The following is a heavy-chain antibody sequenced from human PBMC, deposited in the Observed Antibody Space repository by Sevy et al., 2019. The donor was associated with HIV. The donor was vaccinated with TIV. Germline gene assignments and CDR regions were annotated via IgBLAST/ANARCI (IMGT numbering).Heavy chain of an antibody. CDR2: ISGSGGST. CDR1: GFTFSSYA. Sequence: GGSLRLSCAASGFTFSSYAMSWVRQAPGKGLEWVPAISGSGGSTYYADSVKGRFTISRDNSKNTLYLQMNSLRAEDTAVYYCAKLVRDCSGGSCPGGFDYWGQGTLVTVSS. J-gene: IGHJ4*02. V-gene: IGHV3-23*01. CDR3: AKLVRDCSGGSCPGGFDY. D-gene: IGHD2-15*01.